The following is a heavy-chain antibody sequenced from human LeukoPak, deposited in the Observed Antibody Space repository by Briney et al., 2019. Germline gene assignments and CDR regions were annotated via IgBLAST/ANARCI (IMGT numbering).Heavy chain of an antibody. J-gene: IGHJ4*02. D-gene: IGHD5-12*01. CDR2: IYYSGST. Sequence: PSETLSLTCTVSGGSISSYYWSWIRQPPGKGLGWIGYIYYSGSTNYNPSLKSRVTISVDTSKNQFSLKLSSVTAADTAVYYCASSGPWVHDYWGQGTLVTVSS. V-gene: IGHV4-59*01. CDR3: ASSGPWVHDY. CDR1: GGSISSYY.